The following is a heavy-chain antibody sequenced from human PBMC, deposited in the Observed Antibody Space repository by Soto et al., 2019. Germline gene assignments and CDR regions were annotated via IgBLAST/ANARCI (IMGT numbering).Heavy chain of an antibody. Sequence: QVQLVQSGAAVKKPGASVKVSCKASGYTFTSYGFSWVRQAPGQGLEWMGWISAYNGNTNYAQKLXGXVXXTTDTSTSTAYMELRSLRSDDTAVYYCASYHLNSYDYGMDVWGQGTTVTVSS. CDR2: ISAYNGNT. CDR1: GYTFTSYG. V-gene: IGHV1-18*01. J-gene: IGHJ6*02. CDR3: ASYHLNSYDYGMDV.